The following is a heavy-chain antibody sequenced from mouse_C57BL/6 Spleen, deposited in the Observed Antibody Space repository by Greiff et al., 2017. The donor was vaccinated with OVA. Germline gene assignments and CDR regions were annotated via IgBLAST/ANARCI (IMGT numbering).Heavy chain of an antibody. CDR3: ARGGGSSHWYFDV. J-gene: IGHJ1*03. Sequence: QVQLQQPGAELVKPGASVKLSCKASGYTFTSYWMHWVKQRPGQGLEWIGMIHPNSGSTNYNEKFKSKATLTVDKSSSTAYMQLSSLTSEESAVYYGARGGGSSHWYFDVWGTGTTVTVSS. CDR1: GYTFTSYW. CDR2: IHPNSGST. D-gene: IGHD1-1*01. V-gene: IGHV1-64*01.